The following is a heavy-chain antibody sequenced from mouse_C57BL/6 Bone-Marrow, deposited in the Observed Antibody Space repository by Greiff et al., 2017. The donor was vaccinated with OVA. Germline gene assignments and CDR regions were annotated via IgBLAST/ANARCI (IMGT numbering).Heavy chain of an antibody. J-gene: IGHJ1*03. Sequence: VQLQQSGPGLVKPSQSLSLTCSVTGYSITSGYYWNWIRQFPGNKLEWMGYISYDGSNNYNPSLKNRISITRDTSKNQFFLKLNSVTTEDTATYYCARDYYGSSYWYVDVWGTGTTVTVSS. CDR2: ISYDGSN. CDR3: ARDYYGSSYWYVDV. D-gene: IGHD1-1*01. CDR1: GYSITSGYY. V-gene: IGHV3-6*01.